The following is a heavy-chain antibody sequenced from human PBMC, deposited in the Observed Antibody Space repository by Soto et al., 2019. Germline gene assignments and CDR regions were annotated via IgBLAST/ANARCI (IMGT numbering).Heavy chain of an antibody. D-gene: IGHD3-3*01. CDR2: IIPIFGTA. Sequence: QVQLVQSGAEVKKPGSSVNVSCKASGGTFSSYAISWVRQAPGQGLEWMGGIIPIFGTANYAQKFQGRVTITADESASTAYMELSSLRSEDTAVYYCAKRQYDPRDNYYGMDVWGQGTTVTVSS. CDR1: GGTFSSYA. V-gene: IGHV1-69*12. J-gene: IGHJ6*02. CDR3: AKRQYDPRDNYYGMDV.